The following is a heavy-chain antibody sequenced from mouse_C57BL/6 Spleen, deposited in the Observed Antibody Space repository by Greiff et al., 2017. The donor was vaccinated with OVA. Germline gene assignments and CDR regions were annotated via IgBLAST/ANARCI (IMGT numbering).Heavy chain of an antibody. J-gene: IGHJ4*01. Sequence: EVHLVESGGGLVKPGGSLKLSCAASGFTFSDYGMHWVRQAPEKGLEWVAYISSGSSTIYYADTVKGRFTISRDNAKNTLFLQMTSLRSEDTAMYYCARALHYYAMDYWGQGISVTVSS. CDR3: ARALHYYAMDY. CDR2: ISSGSSTI. V-gene: IGHV5-17*01. CDR1: GFTFSDYG.